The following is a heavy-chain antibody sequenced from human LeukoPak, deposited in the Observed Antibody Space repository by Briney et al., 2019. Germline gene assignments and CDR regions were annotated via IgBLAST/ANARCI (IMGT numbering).Heavy chain of an antibody. J-gene: IGHJ3*02. CDR3: VRGVGSSTSCYVRAFDI. CDR1: GFTFSNSW. CDR2: IKCDGSEK. D-gene: IGHD2-2*01. V-gene: IGHV3-52*01. Sequence: GGSLRLSCAASGFTFSNSWMHWVCQAPEKGLEWVADIKCDGSEKCYVGSVKGRLTISRDNAKNSLYLQVNSLRAEDMTVYYCVRGVGSSTSCYVRAFDIWGQGTMVTVSS.